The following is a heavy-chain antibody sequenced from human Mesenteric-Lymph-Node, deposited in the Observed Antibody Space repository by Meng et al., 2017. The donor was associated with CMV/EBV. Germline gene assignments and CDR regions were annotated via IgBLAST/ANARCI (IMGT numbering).Heavy chain of an antibody. J-gene: IGHJ4*02. CDR1: GFTFSSND. Sequence: GFTFSSNDMHWVRQAPGKGLEWVAVISYDGSNKYYADSVKGRFTISRDNSKNTLYLQMNSLRAEDTAVYYCAKRIGGGYYGSGPAGHWGQGTLVTVSS. CDR3: AKRIGGGYYGSGPAGH. D-gene: IGHD3-10*01. V-gene: IGHV3-30*18. CDR2: ISYDGSNK.